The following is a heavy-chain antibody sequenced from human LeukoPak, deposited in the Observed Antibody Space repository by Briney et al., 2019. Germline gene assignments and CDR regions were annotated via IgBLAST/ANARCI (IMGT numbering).Heavy chain of an antibody. CDR2: IIPIFGTA. J-gene: IGHJ6*03. D-gene: IGHD6-25*01. V-gene: IGHV1-69*13. CDR3: ARVSSSVYYYYMDV. Sequence: ASVKVSCKASGGTFSSYAISWVRQAPGQGLEWMGGIIPIFGTASYAQKFQGRVTITADESTSTAYMELSSLRSEDTAVYYCARVSSSVYYYYMDVWGKGTTVTVSS. CDR1: GGTFSSYA.